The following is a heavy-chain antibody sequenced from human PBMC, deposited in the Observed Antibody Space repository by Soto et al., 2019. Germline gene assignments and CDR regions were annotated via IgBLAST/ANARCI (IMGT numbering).Heavy chain of an antibody. CDR1: GGSISSDGYY. V-gene: IGHV4-31*03. Sequence: SETLSLTCTVSGGSISSDGYYWSWIRQHPGKGLEWIGYIYYSGSTYYNPSLKSRVTISVDTSKNQFSLKLSSVTAADTAVYYCARDQWVGIRAAVNDYYYYGMDVWGQGTTVTVSS. D-gene: IGHD4-17*01. J-gene: IGHJ6*02. CDR2: IYYSGST. CDR3: ARDQWVGIRAAVNDYYYYGMDV.